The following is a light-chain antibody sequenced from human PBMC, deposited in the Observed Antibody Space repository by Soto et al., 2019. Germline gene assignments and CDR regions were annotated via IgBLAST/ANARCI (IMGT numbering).Light chain of an antibody. CDR1: QTISSW. CDR2: AAS. J-gene: IGKJ1*01. CDR3: LQDYGDSWT. Sequence: DIQLTQSPSFLSASVGDRVTITCRASQTISSWLAWYQQKPGKAPKLLIYAASTLQSGVPSRFSGSRSGTEFTLTISSLQPEDFASYYCLQDYGDSWTFGQGTKVDIK. V-gene: IGKV1-9*01.